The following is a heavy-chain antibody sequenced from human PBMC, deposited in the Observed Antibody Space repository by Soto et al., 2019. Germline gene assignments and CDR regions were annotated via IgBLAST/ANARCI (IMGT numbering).Heavy chain of an antibody. Sequence: SETLSLTCTVSGGSISSYYWSWIRQPPGKGLEWIGYIYYSGSTRYNPSLESRVTISVDTSKNQFSLKLQSVTAADTAVYYCARDRSIATAGGSHSYYGMDVWGQGTTVTVSS. CDR1: GGSISSYY. CDR3: ARDRSIATAGGSHSYYGMDV. V-gene: IGHV4-59*01. J-gene: IGHJ6*02. CDR2: IYYSGST. D-gene: IGHD6-13*01.